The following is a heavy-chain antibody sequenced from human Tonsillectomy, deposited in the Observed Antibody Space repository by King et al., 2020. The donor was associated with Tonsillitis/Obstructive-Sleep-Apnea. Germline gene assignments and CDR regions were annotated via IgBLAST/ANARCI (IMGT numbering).Heavy chain of an antibody. CDR3: ARGNREPGASDI. CDR2: INRNGLGK. D-gene: IGHD1-14*01. Sequence: VQLVESGGGLVQPGGSLRLSCAACGFTFSNYWMNWVRKAPGKGLEWVASINRNGLGKYYVDSVEGRFTVSRDNDKSSLHLQMDSLGAEEPALYYCARGNREPGASDIWGQGTVVTVSS. J-gene: IGHJ3*02. V-gene: IGHV3-7*04. CDR1: GFTFSNYW.